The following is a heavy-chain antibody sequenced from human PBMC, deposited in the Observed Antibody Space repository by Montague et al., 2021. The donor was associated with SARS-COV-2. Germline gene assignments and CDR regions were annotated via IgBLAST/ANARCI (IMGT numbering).Heavy chain of an antibody. D-gene: IGHD3-9*01. CDR2: ISYDGSNK. V-gene: IGHV3-30-3*01. CDR3: ARDRWYYDILTGYLPRPYYYYYSGMDV. Sequence: SLRLSCAASGFTFSSYAMHWVRQAPGKGLEWVAVISYDGSNKYYADSVKGRFTISRDNSKNTLYLQMNSLRAEDTAVYYCARDRWYYDILTGYLPRPYYYYYSGMDVWGQGTTVTVSS. CDR1: GFTFSSYA. J-gene: IGHJ6*02.